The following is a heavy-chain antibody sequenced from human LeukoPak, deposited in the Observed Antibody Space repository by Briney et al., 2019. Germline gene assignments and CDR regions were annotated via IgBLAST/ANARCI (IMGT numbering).Heavy chain of an antibody. CDR2: ISGSSSPI. CDR1: GFTFSSYS. Sequence: GGSLRLSCAASGFTFSSYSMNWVRQAPGKGLEWVSYISGSSSPIFYADSVKGRFTISRDNAKNSLYLQMDSLRAEDTAVYYCAREPAAAGKNWFDPWGQGTLVTVSS. J-gene: IGHJ5*02. D-gene: IGHD6-25*01. V-gene: IGHV3-48*04. CDR3: AREPAAAGKNWFDP.